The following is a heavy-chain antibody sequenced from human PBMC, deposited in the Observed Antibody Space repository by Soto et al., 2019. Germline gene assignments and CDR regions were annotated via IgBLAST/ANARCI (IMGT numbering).Heavy chain of an antibody. D-gene: IGHD3-10*01. V-gene: IGHV4-4*02. J-gene: IGHJ6*02. Sequence: QVRLQESGPGLVKPSGTLSLTCAVSGGSISSSNWWSWVRQPPGKGLEWIGEIYHSGSTNYNPSLKSRVTISVDKSKNQFSLKLSSVTAADTAVYYCARGRLLWFGEDEQVLDVWGQGTTVTVSS. CDR1: GGSISSSNW. CDR3: ARGRLLWFGEDEQVLDV. CDR2: IYHSGST.